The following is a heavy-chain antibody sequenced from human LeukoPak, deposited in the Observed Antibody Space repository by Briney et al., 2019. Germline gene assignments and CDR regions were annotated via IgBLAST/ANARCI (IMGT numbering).Heavy chain of an antibody. Sequence: ASVKVSCKDSGYTFTDYYMHWVRQAPGQGLEWMGWINPNSGDTNYAQKFQGRVTMTRDTSISTAYMDLSGLRSDDTAVYYCARNSAYYSSSDYWGQGTLVTVSS. V-gene: IGHV1-2*02. CDR3: ARNSAYYSSSDY. CDR1: GYTFTDYY. D-gene: IGHD3-22*01. CDR2: INPNSGDT. J-gene: IGHJ4*02.